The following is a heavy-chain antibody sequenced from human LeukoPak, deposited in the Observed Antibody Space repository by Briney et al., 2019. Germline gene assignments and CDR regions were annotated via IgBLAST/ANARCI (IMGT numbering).Heavy chain of an antibody. Sequence: PGRSLRLSCAASGFTLSSYGIHWVRQAPGKGLEWVAVLSYDGKNKYYADSVKGRFTISRDNSKNTLYLQMNSLRAEDTAVYYCAKEGPRSDYGDYLDYWGQGTLVTVSS. CDR2: LSYDGKNK. V-gene: IGHV3-30*18. CDR1: GFTLSSYG. J-gene: IGHJ4*02. CDR3: AKEGPRSDYGDYLDY. D-gene: IGHD4-17*01.